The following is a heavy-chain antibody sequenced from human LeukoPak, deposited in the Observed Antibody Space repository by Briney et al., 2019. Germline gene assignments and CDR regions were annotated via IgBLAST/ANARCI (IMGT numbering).Heavy chain of an antibody. CDR1: GYTFTSYD. CDR2: MNPNSGNT. D-gene: IGHD2-8*01. V-gene: IGHV1-8*01. J-gene: IGHJ3*02. Sequence: ASVKVSCKASGYTFTSYDINWVRQATGQGLEWMGWMNPNSGNTGYAQKFQGRVTMTRNTSISTAYMELSSLRSEDTAVYYCARVNVYFTNAFDIWGQGTMVTVSS. CDR3: ARVNVYFTNAFDI.